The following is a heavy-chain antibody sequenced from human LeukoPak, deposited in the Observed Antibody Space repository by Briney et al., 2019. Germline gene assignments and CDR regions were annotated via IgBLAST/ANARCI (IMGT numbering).Heavy chain of an antibody. CDR3: ARDRDSSGLYGGADL. J-gene: IGHJ5*02. D-gene: IGHD6-19*01. V-gene: IGHV3-21*03. CDR2: ISSTNGHT. CDR1: GFTFSKSA. Sequence: GGSLRLSCAASGFTFSKSAMNWVRQAPGKGLEWVSYISSTNGHTYYADSVNGRLTISRDTAKNSLYLQMNSLRVEDTAIYFCARDRDSSGLYGGADLWGQGVLVTVSA.